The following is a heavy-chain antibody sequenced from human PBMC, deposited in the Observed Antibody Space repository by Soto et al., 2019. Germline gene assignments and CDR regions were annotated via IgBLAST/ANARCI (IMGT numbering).Heavy chain of an antibody. D-gene: IGHD3-3*01. CDR2: ISSNSTAF. J-gene: IGHJ5*02. CDR1: GFPFSHYY. Sequence: ESGGRLGKPGGSRRLSCEAAGFPFSHYYMSWIRQGPEKRLELVAYISSNSTAFYYADSVKGRFTVSKDDAKKSVFIQMTSVTSDDTASYYCSAGDWSRNNNFDTWGEVNQVIV. CDR3: SAGDWSRNNNFDT. V-gene: IGHV3-11*01.